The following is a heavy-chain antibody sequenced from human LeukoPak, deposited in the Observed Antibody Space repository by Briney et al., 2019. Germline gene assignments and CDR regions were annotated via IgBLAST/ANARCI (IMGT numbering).Heavy chain of an antibody. CDR2: IKEDGSEK. J-gene: IGHJ4*02. Sequence: PGGSLRLSCAAPGFTFSSYWMSWVRQAPGKGLEWVANIKEDGSEKYYADSVKGRFTISRDNSENTLYLQMNSLRAEDTAMYYCAKDSRETLSGTEDYWGRGTLVTVSS. CDR1: GFTFSSYW. V-gene: IGHV3-7*01. D-gene: IGHD6-13*01. CDR3: AKDSRETLSGTEDY.